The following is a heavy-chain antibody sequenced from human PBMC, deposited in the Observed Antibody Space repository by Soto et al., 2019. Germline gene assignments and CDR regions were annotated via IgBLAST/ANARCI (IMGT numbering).Heavy chain of an antibody. Sequence: SGPTLVNPTQTLTLTCTFSGFSLSTSGVGVGWIRQPPGKALEWLALIYWDDDKRYNPSLKSRLTITKDTSKNQVVLTMTNMDPVETATYYCAHRRHDILTGSYFDYWGQGTLVTVSS. CDR1: GFSLSTSGVG. D-gene: IGHD3-9*01. CDR3: AHRRHDILTGSYFDY. J-gene: IGHJ4*02. CDR2: IYWDDDK. V-gene: IGHV2-5*02.